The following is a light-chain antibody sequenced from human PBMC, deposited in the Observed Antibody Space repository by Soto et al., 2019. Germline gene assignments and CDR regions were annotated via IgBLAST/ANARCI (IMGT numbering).Light chain of an antibody. Sequence: DIQMTQSPSSLSASVGDRVTITCRARQSISRNLNWYQHKPGKAPKILIYAASSLQNVVPSRFRGGGSGTEFTLSINSLQPEDFGTYYCQQSFTTASITFGQGTRLEIK. V-gene: IGKV1-39*01. CDR3: QQSFTTASIT. CDR2: AAS. J-gene: IGKJ5*01. CDR1: QSISRN.